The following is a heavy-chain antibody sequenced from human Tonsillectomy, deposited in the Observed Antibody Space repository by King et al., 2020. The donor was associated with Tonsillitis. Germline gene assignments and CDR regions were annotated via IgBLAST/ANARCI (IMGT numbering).Heavy chain of an antibody. J-gene: IGHJ3*02. CDR1: GFTFDDYA. Sequence: VQLVESGGGVVRPGGSLRLSCAASGFTFDDYAMIWVRQAPGKGLEWVSGIHWHGDSRGYADSVKGRFTISRDNAKNSLYLQMNSLRAEETALYYCARLRGALIVVVIGAFDIWGQGTMVTVSS. D-gene: IGHD3-22*01. CDR2: IHWHGDSR. CDR3: ARLRGALIVVVIGAFDI. V-gene: IGHV3-20*04.